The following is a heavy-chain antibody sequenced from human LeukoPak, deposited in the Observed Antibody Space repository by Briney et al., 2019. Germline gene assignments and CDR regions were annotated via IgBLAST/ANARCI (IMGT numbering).Heavy chain of an antibody. CDR2: ISTNGGST. J-gene: IGHJ4*02. CDR3: ARAGYSSGWYALYFDY. V-gene: IGHV3-64*02. Sequence: GGSLRLSCAASGFTFSSYAMHWVRQAPGKGLEYVSGISTNGGSTYYADSVKGRFTISRDNSKNTLFLQMGSLRAEDMAVYYCARAGYSSGWYALYFDYWGQGTLVTVSS. CDR1: GFTFSSYA. D-gene: IGHD6-19*01.